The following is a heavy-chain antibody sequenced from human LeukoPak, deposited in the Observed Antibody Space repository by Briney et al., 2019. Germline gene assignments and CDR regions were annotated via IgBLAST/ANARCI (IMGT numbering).Heavy chain of an antibody. Sequence: GGSLRLSCAASGFIVSSTYMSWVRQAPGRGLEWVSVIYRGGATYYADSVQGRFTISRDNSKNTLYLQMSSLRVEDTAVYYCARGLGDWGRVDYWGQGTLVTVSS. D-gene: IGHD2-21*02. CDR2: IYRGGAT. J-gene: IGHJ4*02. CDR1: GFIVSSTY. CDR3: ARGLGDWGRVDY. V-gene: IGHV3-66*02.